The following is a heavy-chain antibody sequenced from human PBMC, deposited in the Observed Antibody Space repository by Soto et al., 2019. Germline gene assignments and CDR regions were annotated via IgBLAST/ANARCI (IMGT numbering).Heavy chain of an antibody. J-gene: IGHJ4*02. CDR2: ISGSGGST. D-gene: IGHD2-15*01. V-gene: IGHV3-23*01. CDR1: GFTFSSYA. Sequence: GGSLRLSCAASGFTFSSYAMSWVRQAPGKGLEWVSAISGSGGSTYYADSVEGRFTISRDNSKNTLYLQMNSLRAEDTAVYYCAKDQYCSGGSCPADYWGQGTLVTVSS. CDR3: AKDQYCSGGSCPADY.